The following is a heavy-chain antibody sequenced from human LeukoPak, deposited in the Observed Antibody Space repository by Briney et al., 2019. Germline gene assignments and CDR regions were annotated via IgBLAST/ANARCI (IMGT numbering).Heavy chain of an antibody. D-gene: IGHD3-22*01. V-gene: IGHV3-11*03. CDR1: GFTFSDYY. CDR3: TTQGSGDYYFDC. CDR2: ISSSSSYT. Sequence: PGGSLRLSCAASGFTFSDYYMSWIRQAPGKGLEWVSYISSSSSYTNYADSVKGRFTISRDNAKNSLYLQMNSLRAEDTAVYYCTTQGSGDYYFDCWGQGTLVTVSS. J-gene: IGHJ4*02.